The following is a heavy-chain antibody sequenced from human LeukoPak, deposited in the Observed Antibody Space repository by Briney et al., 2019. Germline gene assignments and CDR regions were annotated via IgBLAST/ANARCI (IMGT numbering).Heavy chain of an antibody. D-gene: IGHD6-13*01. Sequence: ASVKVSCKASGGTFSSYAISWVRQAPGQGLEWMGRIIPIFGTANYAQKFQGRVTITTDESTSTAYMGLSSLRSEDTAVYYCARDGVAAAGYYYYYMDVWGKGTTVTVSS. V-gene: IGHV1-69*05. CDR1: GGTFSSYA. CDR2: IIPIFGTA. J-gene: IGHJ6*03. CDR3: ARDGVAAAGYYYYYMDV.